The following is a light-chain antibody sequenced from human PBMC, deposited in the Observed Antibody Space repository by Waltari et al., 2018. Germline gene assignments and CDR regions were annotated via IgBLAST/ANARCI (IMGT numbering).Light chain of an antibody. CDR1: RSISTS. J-gene: IGKJ1*01. Sequence: DIQMTQSPSSLSASIGDRVTVTCRASRSISTSLNWYQQKPGKAPNLLIYAASSLQSGVPSRFSGIGSGTDFTLTSSSLQPEDFATYYCQQNYNTPPTFGPGTKVEVK. CDR2: AAS. V-gene: IGKV1-39*01. CDR3: QQNYNTPPT.